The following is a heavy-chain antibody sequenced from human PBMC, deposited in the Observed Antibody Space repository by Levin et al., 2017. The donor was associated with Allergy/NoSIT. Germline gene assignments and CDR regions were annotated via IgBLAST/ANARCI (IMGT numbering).Heavy chain of an antibody. CDR1: GGSISSYY. Sequence: SETLSLTCTVSGGSISSYYWSWIRQPPGKGLEWIGYIYYSGSTNYNPSLKSRVTISVDTSKNQFSLKLSSVTAADTAVYYCARSSGDTAFNRYYYYYMDVWGKGTTVTVSS. V-gene: IGHV4-59*01. J-gene: IGHJ6*03. CDR2: IYYSGST. CDR3: ARSSGDTAFNRYYYYYMDV. D-gene: IGHD5-18*01.